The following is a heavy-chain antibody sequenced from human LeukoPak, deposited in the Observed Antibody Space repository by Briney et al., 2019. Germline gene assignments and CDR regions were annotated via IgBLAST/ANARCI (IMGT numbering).Heavy chain of an antibody. CDR3: ARGYEYQPKIYYFDY. V-gene: IGHV1-69*05. Sequence: SVKVSCKASGGTFSSYAISWVRQAPGQGLEWMGGIIPIFGTANYAQKFQGRVTITTDESTSTAYMELSSLRSEDTAVYYCARGYEYQPKIYYFDYWGQGTLVTVSS. CDR1: GGTFSSYA. CDR2: IIPIFGTA. D-gene: IGHD2-2*01. J-gene: IGHJ4*02.